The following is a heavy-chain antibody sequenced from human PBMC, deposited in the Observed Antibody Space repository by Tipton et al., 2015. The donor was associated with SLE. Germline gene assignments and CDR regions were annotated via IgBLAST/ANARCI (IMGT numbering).Heavy chain of an antibody. CDR3: ARRNPDSGSFHFDY. CDR1: GGSISSSSYY. CDR2: IYYNGIT. D-gene: IGHD1-26*01. V-gene: IGHV4-39*01. Sequence: TLSLTCTVSGGSISSSSYYWGWIRQPPGKGLEWIGSIYYNGITYYNPSLKSRVTISVDTSKNQFSLKLSSVTAADTAVFYCARRNPDSGSFHFDYWGQGTLVTVSS. J-gene: IGHJ4*02.